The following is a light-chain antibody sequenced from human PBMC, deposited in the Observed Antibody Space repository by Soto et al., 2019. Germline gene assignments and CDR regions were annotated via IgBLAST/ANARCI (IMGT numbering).Light chain of an antibody. CDR2: GSL. CDR1: QSVSSSY. V-gene: IGKV3-15*01. J-gene: IGKJ5*01. Sequence: EIVLTQSPGTLSLSPGERATLSCRASQSVSSSYLAWYQQKPGQAPRLLIVGSLGRAAGIPAIFSGSGSGSEFTLTISGLQSEDFAVYYCQQYNDRPPITFGQGTRLEIK. CDR3: QQYNDRPPIT.